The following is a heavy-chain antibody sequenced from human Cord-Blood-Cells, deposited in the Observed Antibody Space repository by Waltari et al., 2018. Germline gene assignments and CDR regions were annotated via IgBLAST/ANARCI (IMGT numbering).Heavy chain of an antibody. CDR2: ISSSGSTI. Sequence: EVQLVESGGGLVQPGGSLRLSCAALGSTFGSYELTWFRQAPGKGLEWVSYISSSGSTIYYADSVKGRFTISRDNAKNSLYLQMNSLRAEDTAVYYCAREGRVGATFDYWGQGTLVTVSS. D-gene: IGHD1-26*01. J-gene: IGHJ4*02. V-gene: IGHV3-48*03. CDR1: GSTFGSYE. CDR3: AREGRVGATFDY.